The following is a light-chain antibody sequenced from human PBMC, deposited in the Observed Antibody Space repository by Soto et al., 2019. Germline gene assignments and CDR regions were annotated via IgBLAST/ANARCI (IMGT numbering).Light chain of an antibody. V-gene: IGLV2-14*01. CDR1: IRDVGSYNY. CDR3: SSYTSSSTRV. J-gene: IGLJ3*02. Sequence: QSALTQPASVSGSPGQSITISCTGTIRDVGSYNYVSWYQQHPGKAPKLMIYEVSNRPSGVSNRFSGSKSGNTASLTISGLQAEDEANYYCSSYTSSSTRVFGGGTQLTVL. CDR2: EVS.